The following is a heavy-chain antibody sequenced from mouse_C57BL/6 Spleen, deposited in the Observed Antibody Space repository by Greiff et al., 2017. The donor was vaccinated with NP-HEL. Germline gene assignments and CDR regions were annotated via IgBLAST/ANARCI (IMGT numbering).Heavy chain of an antibody. CDR2: ISYSGST. V-gene: IGHV3-1*01. CDR1: GYSITSGYD. Sequence: EVKLQESGPGMVKPSQSLSLTCTVTGYSITSGYDWHWIRHFPGNKLEWMGYISYSGSTNYNPSLKSRISITHDTSKNHFFLKLNSVTTEDTATYYCAREEGLRRSAWFAYWGQGTLVTVSA. CDR3: AREEGLRRSAWFAY. J-gene: IGHJ3*01. D-gene: IGHD2-4*01.